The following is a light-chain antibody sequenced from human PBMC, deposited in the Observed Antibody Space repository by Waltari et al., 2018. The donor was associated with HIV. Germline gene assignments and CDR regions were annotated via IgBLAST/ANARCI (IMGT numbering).Light chain of an antibody. CDR2: EVT. Sequence: QSALTQPASVSGSPGQSITISCTGSDVGNYNLVSWYQQDPGKAPRLMIFEVTKRPSGVSDRFSGSKSVNTASLTIAGLQAEDEADYYCASYGGTSNFVFGGGTRVTVL. J-gene: IGLJ2*01. V-gene: IGLV2-23*02. CDR3: ASYGGTSNFV. CDR1: DVGNYNL.